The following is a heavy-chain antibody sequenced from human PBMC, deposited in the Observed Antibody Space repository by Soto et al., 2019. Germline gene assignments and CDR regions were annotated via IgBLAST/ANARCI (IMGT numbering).Heavy chain of an antibody. J-gene: IGHJ4*02. CDR3: AAMKQRLVLRPEN. V-gene: IGHV4-59*01. CDR1: GGFSAKVY. D-gene: IGHD6-13*01. CDR2: LFYSGNP. Sequence: PSEALSLTCSVSGGFSAKVYYTWIRQPPGKGLEWIGHLFYSGNPNYNPSLEGRVSISADTSKDQFSLTLNSVTAVDAAVYYCAAMKQRLVLRPENWGPGTQVTVSS.